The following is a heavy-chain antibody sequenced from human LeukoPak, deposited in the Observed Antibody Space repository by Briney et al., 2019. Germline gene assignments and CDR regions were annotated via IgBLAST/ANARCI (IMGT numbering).Heavy chain of an antibody. Sequence: GGSLRLSCAASGFTFSSYAMSWVRQAPGKGLEWVSVIYSGGSTYYADSVKGRFTISRDNSKNTLYLLMNSLRAEDTAVYYCARAGPSTVLYWYFDLWGRGTLVTVSS. V-gene: IGHV3-53*01. CDR3: ARAGPSTVLYWYFDL. CDR1: GFTFSSYA. D-gene: IGHD4-17*01. CDR2: IYSGGST. J-gene: IGHJ2*01.